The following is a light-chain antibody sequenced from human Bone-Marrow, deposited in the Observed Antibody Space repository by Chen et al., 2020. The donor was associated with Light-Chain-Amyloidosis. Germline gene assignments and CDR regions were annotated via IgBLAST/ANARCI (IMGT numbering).Light chain of an antibody. J-gene: IGLJ2*01. CDR1: SANIGTGYD. V-gene: IGLV1-40*01. CDR2: SNS. Sequence: QSVLTQPPSVSGAPAQRVTISCAGSSANIGTGYDVHWYQQPPGSAHKVVIYSNSNRPSGVPDRVSGYKSGPSASLVITGLQAEDEADYYCQTYDTTLSAPVFGGGTRLTVL. CDR3: QTYDTTLSAPV.